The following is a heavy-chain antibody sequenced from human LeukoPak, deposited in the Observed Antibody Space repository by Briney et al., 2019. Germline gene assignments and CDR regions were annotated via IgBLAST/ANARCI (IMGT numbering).Heavy chain of an antibody. D-gene: IGHD3-22*01. CDR1: GFTFSTYA. Sequence: GGSLRLSCAASGFTFSTYAVHWVRQAPGKGLEWVAVISYDGSKRHYADSVKGRFTISRDNSKNAFLQMNSLRAEDTAVYYCARDYDTSGSYFDFFDYWGQGTLVIASS. CDR3: ARDYDTSGSYFDFFDY. V-gene: IGHV3-30-3*01. CDR2: ISYDGSKR. J-gene: IGHJ4*02.